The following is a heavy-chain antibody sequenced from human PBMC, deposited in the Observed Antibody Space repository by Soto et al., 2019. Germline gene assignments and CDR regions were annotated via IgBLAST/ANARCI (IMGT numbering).Heavy chain of an antibody. CDR1: GYTFTVYD. Sequence: QVQLVQSAAEVKKPGAPAKVSCKASGYTFTVYDINWVRQAPGQGLEWMGWMNPHTGNTRYAELFQGRLIMTRDTTKSTALMELSSLRSEDTALYYCARDKLATLTDFWGQGTLVTVSS. J-gene: IGHJ4*02. CDR3: ARDKLATLTDF. CDR2: MNPHTGNT. D-gene: IGHD5-12*01. V-gene: IGHV1-8*01.